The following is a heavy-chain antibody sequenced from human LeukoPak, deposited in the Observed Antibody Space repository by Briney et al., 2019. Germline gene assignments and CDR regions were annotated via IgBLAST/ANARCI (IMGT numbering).Heavy chain of an antibody. Sequence: GGSLRLSCAAPGFIFSSYGMHWVRQAPDKGLEWVAFIRYDGSRKYYADSVKGRFTISRDNAKNSLYLQMNSLRAEDTAVYYCARSSAMVRGAVDVWGKGTTVTVSS. CDR1: GFIFSSYG. V-gene: IGHV3-30*02. CDR3: ARSSAMVRGAVDV. CDR2: IRYDGSRK. J-gene: IGHJ6*04. D-gene: IGHD3-10*01.